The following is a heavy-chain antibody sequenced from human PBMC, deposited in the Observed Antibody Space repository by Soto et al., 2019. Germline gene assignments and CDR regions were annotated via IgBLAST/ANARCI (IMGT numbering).Heavy chain of an antibody. D-gene: IGHD3-10*01. J-gene: IGHJ6*02. CDR1: GYSFTSYW. CDR3: ARHGEGYYYYYGMDV. CDR2: IYPGDSDT. Sequence: GESLKISCQGSGYSFTSYWIGWVRQMPGKGLEWMGIIYPGDSDTRYSPSFQGQVTISADKSISTAYLQWSSLKASDTAMYYCARHGEGYYYYYGMDVWGQGTTVTVSS. V-gene: IGHV5-51*01.